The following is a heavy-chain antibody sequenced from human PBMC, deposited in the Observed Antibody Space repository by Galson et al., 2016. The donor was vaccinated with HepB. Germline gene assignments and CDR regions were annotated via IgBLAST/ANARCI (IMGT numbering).Heavy chain of an antibody. V-gene: IGHV3-23*01. J-gene: IGHJ5*02. CDR2: ISGRGSSR. CDR1: GFSFSTHA. CDR3: AKRYCSGGSCYHVDH. Sequence: SLRLPCGVSGFSFSTHAMSWVRQGPGKGLEWVSLISGRGSSRSYADSVKGRFTISSDNSKNTLYLQMNSLRAEDTAVYYCAKRYCSGGSCYHVDHWGQGTLVTVSS. D-gene: IGHD2-15*01.